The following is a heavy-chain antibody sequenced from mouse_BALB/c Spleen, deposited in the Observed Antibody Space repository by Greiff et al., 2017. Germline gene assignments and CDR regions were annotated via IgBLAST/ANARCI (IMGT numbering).Heavy chain of an antibody. CDR2: IRNKANGYTT. J-gene: IGHJ2*01. CDR3: ARDGGTTVVPYFDY. Sequence: EVKLMESGGGLVQPGGSLRLSCATSGFTFTDYYMSWVRQPPGKALEWLGFIRNKANGYTTEYSASVKGRFTISRDNSQSILYLQMNTLRAEDSATYCCARDGGTTVVPYFDYWGQGTTLTVSS. D-gene: IGHD1-1*01. V-gene: IGHV7-3*02. CDR1: GFTFTDYY.